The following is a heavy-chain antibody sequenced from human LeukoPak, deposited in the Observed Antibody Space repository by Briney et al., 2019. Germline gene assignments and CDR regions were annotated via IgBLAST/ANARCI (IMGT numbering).Heavy chain of an antibody. D-gene: IGHD6-13*01. J-gene: IGHJ4*02. V-gene: IGHV3-21*04. CDR2: ISATTSYI. CDR1: GFTFSSYS. Sequence: GGSLRLSCAASGFTFSSYSMNWVRQAPGKGLEWVSSISATTSYIFYADSVKGRFTISRDNAKNSLYLQMSSLRAEDTAIYYCAKDRVLYSSTWSAGDYWGQGTLVTVSS. CDR3: AKDRVLYSSTWSAGDY.